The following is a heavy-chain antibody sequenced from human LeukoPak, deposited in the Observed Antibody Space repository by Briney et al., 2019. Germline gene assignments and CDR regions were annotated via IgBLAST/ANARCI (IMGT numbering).Heavy chain of an antibody. CDR1: GYTFTGYY. CDR2: INPNSGGT. J-gene: IGHJ4*02. V-gene: IGHV1-2*02. D-gene: IGHD3-22*01. Sequence: ASVKVSCKASGYTFTGYYMHWVRQAPGQELEWMGWINPNSGGTNYAQKFQGRVTMTRDTSISTAYMELSRLRSDDTAVYYCARDTSYYYDSSGYSFGGYWGQGTLVTVSS. CDR3: ARDTSYYYDSSGYSFGGY.